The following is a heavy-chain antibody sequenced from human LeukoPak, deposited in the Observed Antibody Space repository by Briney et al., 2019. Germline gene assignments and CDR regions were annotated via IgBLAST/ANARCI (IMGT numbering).Heavy chain of an antibody. CDR2: IWYDGSNK. Sequence: QAGGSLRLSCAASGFTFSSYGMHWVRQAPGKGLEWVAVIWYDGSNKYYADSVKGRFTISRDNSKNTQYLQMNSLRAEDTAVYYCARDSHWYFDLWGRGTLVTVSS. J-gene: IGHJ2*01. CDR1: GFTFSSYG. V-gene: IGHV3-33*01. CDR3: ARDSHWYFDL.